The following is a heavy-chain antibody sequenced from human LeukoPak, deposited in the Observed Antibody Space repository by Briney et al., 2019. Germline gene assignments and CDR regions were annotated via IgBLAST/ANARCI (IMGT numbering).Heavy chain of an antibody. D-gene: IGHD1-7*01. CDR1: GYTLTELS. V-gene: IGHV1-24*01. J-gene: IGHJ6*03. CDR3: ATGLTGTGYYYYYMDV. CDR2: FDPEDGET. Sequence: GASVKVSCKVSGYTLTELSIHWVRQAPGKGLEWMGGFDPEDGETIYAQKFQGRVTMTEDTSTDTAYMELSSLRSEDTAVYYCATGLTGTGYYYYYMDVWGEGTTVTVSS.